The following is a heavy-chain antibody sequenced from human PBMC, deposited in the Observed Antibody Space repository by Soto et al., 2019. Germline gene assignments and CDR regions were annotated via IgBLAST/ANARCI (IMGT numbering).Heavy chain of an antibody. CDR1: GYTFTSNA. Sequence: QVQLVQSGAEEKKPGASVKVSCKASGYTFTSNAMHWVRQAPGQRLEWMGWIIAGNGNTKYSQKFQGRVTITRDTSASTAYMELSSLRSEDTAVYYCARTFQYCSGGSCYYAMDVWGQGTKVTVSS. D-gene: IGHD2-15*01. J-gene: IGHJ6*02. CDR3: ARTFQYCSGGSCYYAMDV. V-gene: IGHV1-3*05. CDR2: IIAGNGNT.